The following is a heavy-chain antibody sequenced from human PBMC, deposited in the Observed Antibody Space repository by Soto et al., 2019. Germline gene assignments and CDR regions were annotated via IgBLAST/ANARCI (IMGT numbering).Heavy chain of an antibody. J-gene: IGHJ4*02. CDR3: ARDLGIAAAGKH. CDR2: INPNSGGT. CDR1: GYTFTGYY. Sequence: ASVKVSCKASGYTFTGYYMHWVRQAPGQGLEWMGWINPNSGGTNYAQKFQGRVTMTRDTSISTAYMELSRLRSDDTAVYYCARDLGIAAAGKHWGQGTLVTVSS. V-gene: IGHV1-2*02. D-gene: IGHD6-13*01.